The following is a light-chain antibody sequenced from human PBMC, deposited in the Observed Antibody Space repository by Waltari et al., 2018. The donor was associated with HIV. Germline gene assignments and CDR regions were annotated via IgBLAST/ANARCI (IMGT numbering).Light chain of an antibody. Sequence: QSVLTQPPSVSAAPGQKVTITCSGSSSHIGNNYVSWYQQLPGTAPKLLIYDNNKRPSGSPDRFSGSKSGTSATLGITGLQTGDEADYYCGTWDSSLSVVFGGGTKLTVL. J-gene: IGLJ2*01. V-gene: IGLV1-51*01. CDR1: SSHIGNNY. CDR2: DNN. CDR3: GTWDSSLSVV.